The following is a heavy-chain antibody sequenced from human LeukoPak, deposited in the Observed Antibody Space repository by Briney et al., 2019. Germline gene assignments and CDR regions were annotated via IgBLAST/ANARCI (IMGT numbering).Heavy chain of an antibody. D-gene: IGHD3-10*01. Sequence: SETLSLTCTVSGGSISFTTYYWSWVRQSPGKGLEWIGYIYYSGSTDYSPSLKSRVTMSVDTSKNQFSLSLTSVTSAGTAVYYCARGDYYGSSDIWGQGILVAVSS. CDR2: IYYSGST. J-gene: IGHJ4*02. CDR3: ARGDYYGSSDI. V-gene: IGHV4-59*13. CDR1: GGSISFTTYY.